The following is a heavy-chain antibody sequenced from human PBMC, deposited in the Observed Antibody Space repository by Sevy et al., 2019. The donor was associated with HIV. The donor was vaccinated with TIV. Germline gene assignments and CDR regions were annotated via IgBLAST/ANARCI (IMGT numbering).Heavy chain of an antibody. CDR1: EFTFRSYG. Sequence: GGSLRLSCAASEFTFRSYGTHWVRQAPGKGLEWVAFTRYDGTTKYYADSVKGRFTISRDNSKNTVYLQMNSLRVEDTAVYYCAKGLGMVQGALLSDDIWGQGTMVTISS. D-gene: IGHD3-10*01. J-gene: IGHJ3*02. CDR3: AKGLGMVQGALLSDDI. CDR2: TRYDGTTK. V-gene: IGHV3-30*02.